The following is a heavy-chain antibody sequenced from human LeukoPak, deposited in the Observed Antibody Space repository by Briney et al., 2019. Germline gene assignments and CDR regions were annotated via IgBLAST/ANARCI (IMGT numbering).Heavy chain of an antibody. CDR3: AREGGYSYGDAPLHFDY. J-gene: IGHJ4*02. D-gene: IGHD5-18*01. CDR1: GYSISSGYY. CDR2: IDTSGST. V-gene: IGHV4-61*02. Sequence: SETLSLTCTVSGYSISSGYYWGWIRQPAGKGLEWIGRIDTSGSTNYNPSLKSRVTISVDTSKNQFSLKLSSVTAADTAVYYCAREGGYSYGDAPLHFDYWGQGTLVTVSS.